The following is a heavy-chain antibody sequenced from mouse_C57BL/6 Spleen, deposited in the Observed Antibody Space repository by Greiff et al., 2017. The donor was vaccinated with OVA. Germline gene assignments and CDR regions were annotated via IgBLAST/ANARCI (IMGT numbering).Heavy chain of an antibody. V-gene: IGHV5-4*01. Sequence: EVMLVESGGGLVKPGGSLKLSCAASGFTFSSYAMSWVRQTPEKRLEWVATISDGGSYTYYPDNVKGRFTISRENAKNNLYLQMSNLQSEDTAMYYCARDNGYSYYFDYWGQGTTLTVSS. CDR3: ARDNGYSYYFDY. J-gene: IGHJ2*01. CDR1: GFTFSSYA. CDR2: ISDGGSYT. D-gene: IGHD2-3*01.